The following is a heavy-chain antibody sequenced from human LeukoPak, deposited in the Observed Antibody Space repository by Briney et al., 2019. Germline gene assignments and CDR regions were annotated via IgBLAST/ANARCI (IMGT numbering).Heavy chain of an antibody. V-gene: IGHV4-59*01. CDR3: ARQLYGESDY. CDR1: GGSISSYY. Sequence: SETLSFTCTVSGGSISSYYWSWIRQPPGKGLEWIGYIYYSGSTNYNPSLKSRVTISVDTSKNQFSLKLSSVTAADTAVYYCARQLYGESDYWGQGTLVTVSS. CDR2: IYYSGST. D-gene: IGHD2-8*01. J-gene: IGHJ4*02.